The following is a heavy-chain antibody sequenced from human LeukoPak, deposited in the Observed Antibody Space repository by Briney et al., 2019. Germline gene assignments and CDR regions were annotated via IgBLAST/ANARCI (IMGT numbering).Heavy chain of an antibody. Sequence: GGSLRLSCAASGFTFSSHWMHWVRQAPGKGLVWVSRINSDGSSTSYADSVKGRFTIPRDNAKNTLYLQMNSLRAEDTAVYYCARGPPYGSGSYYPGDYWGQGTLVTVSS. D-gene: IGHD3-10*01. CDR1: GFTFSSHW. CDR2: INSDGSST. CDR3: ARGPPYGSGSYYPGDY. V-gene: IGHV3-74*01. J-gene: IGHJ4*02.